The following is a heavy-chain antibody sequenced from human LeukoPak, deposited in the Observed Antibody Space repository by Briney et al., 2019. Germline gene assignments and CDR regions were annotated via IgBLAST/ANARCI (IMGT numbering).Heavy chain of an antibody. V-gene: IGHV3-53*01. D-gene: IGHD4-11*01. CDR2: VYSDGIT. J-gene: IGHJ4*02. Sequence: GGSLRLSCAASGVAVSNSYMSWVRQAPGKGLEWVSIVYSDGITYYVDSVKGRFTISRDNSRNALYLQMNSLRAEDMAVYYCTRDSTTFRFGYWGQGTLVTVSS. CDR1: GVAVSNSY. CDR3: TRDSTTFRFGY.